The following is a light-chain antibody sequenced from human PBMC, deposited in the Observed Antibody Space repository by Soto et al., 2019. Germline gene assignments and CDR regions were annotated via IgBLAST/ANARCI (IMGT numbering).Light chain of an antibody. Sequence: EIVLTQSPGTLSLSPGERGTLSCRASQRFGSSNLAWYQQKPGQAPRLLIYSTSSRATGIPDRFSGSGSGTEFTLTISSLQPDDFATYYCQHYNSYSEAFGQGTKVELK. CDR2: STS. CDR1: QRFGSSN. CDR3: QHYNSYSEA. V-gene: IGKV3-20*01. J-gene: IGKJ1*01.